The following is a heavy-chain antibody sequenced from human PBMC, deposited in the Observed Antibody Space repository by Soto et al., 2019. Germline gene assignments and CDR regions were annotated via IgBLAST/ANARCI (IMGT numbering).Heavy chain of an antibody. CDR1: GFTSSTYS. V-gene: IGHV3-23*01. CDR2: LNGSGGST. CDR3: ARGFSAGKGALPDY. J-gene: IGHJ4*02. Sequence: GGSLRLSWAASGFTSSTYSMTWFRQAPGKGLEWVSGLNGSGGSTSSADSVKGRFAISRDNSKNTLYLQMNSLRDGDTAVYYCARGFSAGKGALPDYWGQGTPVTGSA. D-gene: IGHD3-10*01.